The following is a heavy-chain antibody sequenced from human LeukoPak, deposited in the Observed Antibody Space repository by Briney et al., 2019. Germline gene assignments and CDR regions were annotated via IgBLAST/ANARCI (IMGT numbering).Heavy chain of an antibody. CDR1: GLTFSRFA. CDR2: ISGSGGTT. D-gene: IGHD6-19*01. V-gene: IGHV3-23*01. CDR3: AKDLRGSYGLDYFEY. Sequence: GGSLRLSCAASGLTFSRFAMNWVRQAPGKGLEWVAAISGSGGTTYYAGSVKGRPTISRDNSGNMVFLQMNSLRAEDTAVYFCAKDLRGSYGLDYFEYWGQGTLVTVSS. J-gene: IGHJ4*02.